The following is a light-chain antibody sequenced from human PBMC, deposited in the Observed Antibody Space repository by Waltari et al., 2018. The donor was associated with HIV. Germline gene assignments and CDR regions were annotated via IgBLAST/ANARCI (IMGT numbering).Light chain of an antibody. CDR3: STHTSHDTLG. Sequence: QSALTQPASVSGSPGQSVTISGTGTNSDFGPYHFVSWYQQHPGNVPKVIIYEVTSRPSGFPQRFAGSRAGHPASLTISVLQADDQAICYCSTHTSHDTLGFGGGTKLPLL. J-gene: IGLJ3*02. V-gene: IGLV2-14*03. CDR2: EVT. CDR1: NSDFGPYHF.